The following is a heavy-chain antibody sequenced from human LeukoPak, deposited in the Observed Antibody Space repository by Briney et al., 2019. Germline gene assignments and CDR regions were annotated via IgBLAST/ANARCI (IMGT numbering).Heavy chain of an antibody. CDR3: ARGYGNYGY. CDR1: GFTFSSSW. D-gene: IGHD4-11*01. CDR2: IKQDGSEK. J-gene: IGHJ4*02. V-gene: IGHV3-7*01. Sequence: GGALRLSCAASGFTFSSSWMSWVRQAPGKGLEWVANIKQDGSEKYYVDSVKGRFTISRDNAKNSLYLQMNSLRAEDTAVYYCARGYGNYGYWGQGTLVTVSS.